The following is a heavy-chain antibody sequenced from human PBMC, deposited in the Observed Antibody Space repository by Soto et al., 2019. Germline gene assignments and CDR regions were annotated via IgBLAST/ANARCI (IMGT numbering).Heavy chain of an antibody. D-gene: IGHD2-8*01. Sequence: GGSLRLSCTASGFTFGDYAMSWVRQAPGKGLEWVGFIRSKAYGGTTEYAASVKGRFTISRDDSKSIAYLQMNSLKTEDTAVYYCTRGSSGYCTNGVCYIDYWGQGTLVTVSS. CDR1: GFTFGDYA. J-gene: IGHJ4*02. V-gene: IGHV3-49*04. CDR3: TRGSSGYCTNGVCYIDY. CDR2: IRSKAYGGTT.